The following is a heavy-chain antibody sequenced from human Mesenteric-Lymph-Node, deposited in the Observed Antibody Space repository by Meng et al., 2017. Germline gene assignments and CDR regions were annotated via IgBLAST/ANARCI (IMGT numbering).Heavy chain of an antibody. Sequence: SETLSLTCAVSGGSISSSNWWSWVRQPPGKGLEWIGEIYHSGSTNYNPSLKSRVTISVDKSKNQFSLKLSSVTAADTAVYYCASRYDSSGYYSSASGESFDYWGQGTLVTVSS. CDR2: IYHSGST. V-gene: IGHV4-4*02. CDR1: GGSISSSNW. CDR3: ASRYDSSGYYSSASGESFDY. D-gene: IGHD3-22*01. J-gene: IGHJ4*02.